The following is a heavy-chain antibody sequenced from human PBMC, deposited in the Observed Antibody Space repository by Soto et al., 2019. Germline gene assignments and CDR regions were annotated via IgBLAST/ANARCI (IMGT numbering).Heavy chain of an antibody. CDR2: ISWNSGSI. J-gene: IGHJ6*02. Sequence: GGSLRLSCAASGFTFDDYAMHWVRQAPGKGLEWVSGISWNSGSIGYADSVKGRFTISRDNAKNSLYLQMNSLRAEDTALYYCAKVRIAAAGSRHYYYGMDVWGQGTTVTVSS. CDR3: AKVRIAAAGSRHYYYGMDV. CDR1: GFTFDDYA. V-gene: IGHV3-9*01. D-gene: IGHD6-13*01.